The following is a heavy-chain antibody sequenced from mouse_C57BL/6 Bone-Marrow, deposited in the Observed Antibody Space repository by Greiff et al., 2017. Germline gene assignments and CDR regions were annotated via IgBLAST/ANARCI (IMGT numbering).Heavy chain of an antibody. CDR1: GYAFTNYL. CDR2: INPGSGGT. Sequence: QVQLKQSGAELVRPGTSVKVSCKASGYAFTNYLIEWVKQRPGQGLEWIGVINPGSGGTNYNEKFKGKATLTADKSSSTAYMQLSSLTSEDSAVYFCARTHYGRFAYWGQGTLVTVSA. D-gene: IGHD1-1*01. V-gene: IGHV1-54*01. J-gene: IGHJ3*01. CDR3: ARTHYGRFAY.